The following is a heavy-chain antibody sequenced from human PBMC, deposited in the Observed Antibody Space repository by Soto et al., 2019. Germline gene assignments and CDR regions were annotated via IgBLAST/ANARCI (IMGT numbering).Heavy chain of an antibody. CDR2: IWYDGSNK. V-gene: IGHV3-33*01. J-gene: IGHJ3*02. CDR3: ARATYYDPTHAFDI. D-gene: IGHD3-3*01. Sequence: GGSLRLSCAASGFTFSSYGMHWVRQAPGKGLEWVAVIWYDGSNKYYADSVKGRFTISRDNSKNTLYLQMNSLRAEDTAVYYCARATYYDPTHAFDIWGQGTMVTV. CDR1: GFTFSSYG.